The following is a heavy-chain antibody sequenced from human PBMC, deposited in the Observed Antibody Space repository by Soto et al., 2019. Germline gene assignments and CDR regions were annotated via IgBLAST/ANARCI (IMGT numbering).Heavy chain of an antibody. D-gene: IGHD6-19*01. J-gene: IGHJ3*02. Sequence: SVGSLRLSCAASGFTFSSYGMHWVRQAPGKGLEWVAVISYDGSNKYYADSVKGRFTISRDNSKNTLYLQMNSLRAEDTAVYYCAKKIDSSGWHDAFDICGQRTMVTVSS. V-gene: IGHV3-30*18. CDR3: AKKIDSSGWHDAFDI. CDR2: ISYDGSNK. CDR1: GFTFSSYG.